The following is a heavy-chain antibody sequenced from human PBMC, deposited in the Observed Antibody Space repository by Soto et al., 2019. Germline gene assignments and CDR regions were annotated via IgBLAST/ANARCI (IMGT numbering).Heavy chain of an antibody. CDR1: GFTFNSYA. Sequence: EVQLLEAGGGLVQPGGSLRLSCAASGFTFNSYAMNWVRQAPGMGLEWVSTISGRGSNTYYADSVKGRFTISRDNSKNTLYLQMNSLRAEDTAVYYCAKDLGLRGWGWFDPWGQGTLVTVSS. D-gene: IGHD4-17*01. V-gene: IGHV3-23*01. CDR2: ISGRGSNT. J-gene: IGHJ5*02. CDR3: AKDLGLRGWGWFDP.